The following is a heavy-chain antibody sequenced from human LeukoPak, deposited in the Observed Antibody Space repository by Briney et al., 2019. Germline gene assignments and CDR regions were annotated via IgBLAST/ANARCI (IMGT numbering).Heavy chain of an antibody. CDR1: GLTVSSNY. Sequence: GGSLRLSCAPSGLTVSSNYMSWVRQSPGKGLEWVSIIYSAGNTFYADSVKGRFTISRDNFENTLFLQMDSLKVEDTAVYYCARCSSSDFSLDPWGQGTLATVSS. CDR3: ARCSSSDFSLDP. CDR2: IYSAGNT. V-gene: IGHV3-66*01. J-gene: IGHJ5*02. D-gene: IGHD6-6*01.